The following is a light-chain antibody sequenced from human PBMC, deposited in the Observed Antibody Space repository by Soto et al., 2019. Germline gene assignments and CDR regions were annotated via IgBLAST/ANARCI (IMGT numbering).Light chain of an antibody. CDR2: DTS. Sequence: AVVTQEPSLTVSPGGTVTLTCGSSTGAVTSGHYPYWFQQKPGQAPRTLIFDTSNKHSWTPARFSGSLLGGKAALTLSGAQPEDEAEYYCLLSYSGFPARLFGGGTKVTVL. J-gene: IGLJ2*01. CDR3: LLSYSGFPARL. CDR1: TGAVTSGHY. V-gene: IGLV7-46*01.